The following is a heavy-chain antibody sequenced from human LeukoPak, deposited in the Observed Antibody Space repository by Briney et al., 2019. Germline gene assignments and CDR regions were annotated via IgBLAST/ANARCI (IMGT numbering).Heavy chain of an antibody. V-gene: IGHV3-66*01. CDR2: IYSGGYT. CDR1: GITVSNNY. CDR3: ARDSATDPGY. J-gene: IGHJ4*02. Sequence: PGGSLRLSCAASGITVSNNYMSWVRQAPGKGLEWVSVIYSGGYTHYADSVKGRFTISRDNSKNTLYLQMNSLRVEDTAVYYCARDSATDPGYWGQGTLVTVSS. D-gene: IGHD4-17*01.